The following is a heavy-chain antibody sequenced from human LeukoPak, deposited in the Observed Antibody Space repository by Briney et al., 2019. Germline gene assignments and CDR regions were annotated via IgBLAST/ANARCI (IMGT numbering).Heavy chain of an antibody. D-gene: IGHD4-11*01. CDR1: GYTFTSYG. CDR3: ATTVSTETISSPYYFDY. CDR2: ISAYNGNT. V-gene: IGHV1-18*01. Sequence: ASVKVSCKASGYTFTSYGISWVRQAPGQGLEWMGWISAYNGNTKYAQKLQGRVTMTRDMSTSTVYMELSSLRSEDTAVYYCATTVSTETISSPYYFDYWGQGTLVTVSS. J-gene: IGHJ4*02.